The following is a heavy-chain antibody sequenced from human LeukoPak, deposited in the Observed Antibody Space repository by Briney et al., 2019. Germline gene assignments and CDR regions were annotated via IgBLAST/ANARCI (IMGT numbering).Heavy chain of an antibody. V-gene: IGHV3-20*04. J-gene: IGHJ3*02. CDR3: ARSTGYCSGGSCYHAGAFDS. D-gene: IGHD2-15*01. Sequence: GGSLRLSCAASGFTFYDYGMSWVRQAPGKGLEWVSGINWNGGSTGYADSVKGRFTISRDNAKNSLYLQMNSLRAEDTALYYCARSTGYCSGGSCYHAGAFDSWGQGTMVTVSA. CDR1: GFTFYDYG. CDR2: INWNGGST.